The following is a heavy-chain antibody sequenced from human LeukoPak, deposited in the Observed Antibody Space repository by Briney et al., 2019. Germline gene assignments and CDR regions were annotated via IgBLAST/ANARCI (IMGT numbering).Heavy chain of an antibody. CDR1: GGSISSYY. CDR3: ARAGEGFWSGYYYYFDY. J-gene: IGHJ4*02. CDR2: IYTSGST. Sequence: SETLSLTCTVSGGSISSYYWSWIRQPAGKGLEWIGRIYTSGSTNYNPSLKSRVTMSVDTSKNQFSLKLSSVTAADTAVYYCARAGEGFWSGYYYYFDYWGQGTLVTVSS. V-gene: IGHV4-4*07. D-gene: IGHD3-3*01.